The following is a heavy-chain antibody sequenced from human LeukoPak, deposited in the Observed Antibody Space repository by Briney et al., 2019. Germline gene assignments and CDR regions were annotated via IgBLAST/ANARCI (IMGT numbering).Heavy chain of an antibody. V-gene: IGHV3-21*05. D-gene: IGHD1-26*01. CDR3: ARHSGTYYSSGPLDY. CDR2: ISSGSDDI. J-gene: IGHJ4*02. CDR1: GFTFSSYS. Sequence: GRSLRLSCAASGFTFSSYSMDWVRQAPGKGLEWVSYISSGSDDIYYADSVKGRFTISRDNAKNSLYLQMNSLRAEDTAVYYCARHSGTYYSSGPLDYWGQGTLVTVSS.